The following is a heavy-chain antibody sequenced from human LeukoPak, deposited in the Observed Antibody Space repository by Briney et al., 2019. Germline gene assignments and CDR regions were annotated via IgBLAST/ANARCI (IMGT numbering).Heavy chain of an antibody. V-gene: IGHV3-30*02. CDR2: IQYDGTNK. D-gene: IGHD2-2*01. J-gene: IGHJ4*02. CDR1: GFIFSIYG. CDR3: AKGVVVAPDVTPFDY. Sequence: GGSLRLSCAASGFIFSIYGMHWVRQAPGKGLEWVAFIQYDGTNKYYPDSVKGRFTISRDNSKDTLYLQMNSLRAEDTAVYYCAKGVVVAPDVTPFDYWGQGTLVTVSS.